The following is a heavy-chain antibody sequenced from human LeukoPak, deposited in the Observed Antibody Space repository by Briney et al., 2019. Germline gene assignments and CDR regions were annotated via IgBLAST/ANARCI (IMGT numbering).Heavy chain of an antibody. J-gene: IGHJ6*03. D-gene: IGHD3-3*01. V-gene: IGHV3-7*01. CDR1: GFTFSSYW. CDR3: ARSVFGVAYYYYYYMDV. Sequence: GGSLRLSCAASGFTFSSYWMSWVRQAPGKGLEWVANIKQDGSEKYYVDSVKGRFTISRDNAKNSLYLQMNSLRAEDTAVYYCARSVFGVAYYYYYYMDVRGKGTTVTVSS. CDR2: IKQDGSEK.